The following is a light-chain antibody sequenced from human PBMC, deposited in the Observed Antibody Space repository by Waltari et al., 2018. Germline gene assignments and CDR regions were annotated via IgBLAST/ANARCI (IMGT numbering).Light chain of an antibody. Sequence: SYEVTQPPSVTVSPGQTASIPCTGDKLGDKYACWYQQKPGQSPVLVIYQDSKRPSGIPERFSGSTSGNTATLTISGTQTMDEADYYCQAWDSSTVLFGGGTKLTVL. CDR3: QAWDSSTVL. CDR1: KLGDKY. V-gene: IGLV3-1*01. CDR2: QDS. J-gene: IGLJ2*01.